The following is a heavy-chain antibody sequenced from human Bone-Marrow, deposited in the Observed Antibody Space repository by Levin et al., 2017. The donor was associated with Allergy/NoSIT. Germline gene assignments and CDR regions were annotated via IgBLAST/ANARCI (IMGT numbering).Heavy chain of an antibody. CDR3: AQRGGYSSGWYRGPGFDY. J-gene: IGHJ4*02. D-gene: IGHD6-19*01. Sequence: GESLKISCAASGFTFSSYAMSWVRQAPGKGLEWVSAISGSGGSTYYADSVKGWFTISRDNSKNTLYLQMNSLRAEDTAVYYCAQRGGYSSGWYRGPGFDYWGQGTLVTVSS. CDR1: GFTFSSYA. V-gene: IGHV3-23*01. CDR2: ISGSGGST.